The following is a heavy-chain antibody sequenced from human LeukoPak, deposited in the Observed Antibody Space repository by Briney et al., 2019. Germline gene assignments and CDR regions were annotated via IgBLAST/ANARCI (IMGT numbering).Heavy chain of an antibody. CDR1: GDSVSSNSAA. CDR2: TYYRSKWYN. CDR3: ARGTWFGDPKSGFDY. J-gene: IGHJ4*02. V-gene: IGHV6-1*01. D-gene: IGHD3-10*01. Sequence: SQTLSLTCAISGDSVSSNSAAWNWIRQSPSRGLEWLGKTYYRSKWYNDYAVSVKSRITISADTSKNQFSLQLNSVTPEDTAVYYCARGTWFGDPKSGFDYWGQGTLVTVSS.